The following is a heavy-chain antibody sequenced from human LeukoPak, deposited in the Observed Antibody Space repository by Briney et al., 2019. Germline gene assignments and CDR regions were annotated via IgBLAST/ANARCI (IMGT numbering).Heavy chain of an antibody. D-gene: IGHD5-18*01. V-gene: IGHV3-53*01. CDR3: ARVDTLSY. Sequence: GGSLRLSCAASGFTVSSNYMSWVRQAPGKGLEWVSVIYSGGSTYYADSVKGRFTISRDNAKNSLYLQMNSLRAEDTAVYYCARVDTLSYWGQGTLVTVSS. CDR1: GFTVSSNY. J-gene: IGHJ4*02. CDR2: IYSGGST.